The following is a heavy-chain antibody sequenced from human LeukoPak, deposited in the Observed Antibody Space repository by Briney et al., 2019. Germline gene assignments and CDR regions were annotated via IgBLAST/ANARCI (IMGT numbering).Heavy chain of an antibody. V-gene: IGHV3-9*01. CDR3: AKDGYSSSKIRRYYYYYYYMDV. CDR2: ISWNSGSI. Sequence: GGSLRLSCAASGFTFDDYAMHWVRQAPGKGLEWVSGISWNSGSIGYADSVKGRFTISRDNAKNSLYLQMNSLRAEVTALYYCAKDGYSSSKIRRYYYYYYYMDVWGKGTTVTVSS. J-gene: IGHJ6*03. CDR1: GFTFDDYA. D-gene: IGHD6-13*01.